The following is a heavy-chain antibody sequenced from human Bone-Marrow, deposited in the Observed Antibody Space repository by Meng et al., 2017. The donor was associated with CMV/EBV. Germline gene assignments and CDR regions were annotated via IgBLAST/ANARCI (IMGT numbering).Heavy chain of an antibody. Sequence: RGSLRLSCAASGFTFSNAWMSWVRQVPGKGLEWVSYISSSGSTIYYADSVKGRFTISRDNAKNSLYLQMNSLRAEDTAVYYCARDLIAAAGYDYWGQGTLVTVSS. D-gene: IGHD6-13*01. J-gene: IGHJ4*02. CDR2: ISSSGSTI. CDR3: ARDLIAAAGYDY. V-gene: IGHV3-11*04. CDR1: GFTFSNAW.